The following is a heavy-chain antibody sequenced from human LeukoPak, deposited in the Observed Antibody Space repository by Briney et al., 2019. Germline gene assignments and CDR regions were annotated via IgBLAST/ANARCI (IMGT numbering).Heavy chain of an antibody. J-gene: IGHJ3*02. D-gene: IGHD3-16*01. CDR2: IYYSGST. CDR1: GGSISSYY. Sequence: SETLSLTCTVSGGSISSYYWSWIRQPPGKGLEWIGYIYYSGSTNYNPSLKSRVTISVDTSKNQFSLKLSSVTAADTAVYYCAKEGEVGLDAFDIWGQGTMVTVSS. V-gene: IGHV4-59*12. CDR3: AKEGEVGLDAFDI.